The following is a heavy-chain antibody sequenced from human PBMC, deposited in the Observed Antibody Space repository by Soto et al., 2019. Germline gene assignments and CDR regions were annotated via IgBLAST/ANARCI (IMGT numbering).Heavy chain of an antibody. CDR2: IKSKTDGGTT. J-gene: IGHJ5*02. D-gene: IGHD4-17*01. Sequence: GGSLRLSCAASGFTFSNAWMSWVRQAPGKGLEWVGRIKSKTDGGTTDYAAPVKGRFTISRDDSKNTLYLQMNSLKTEDTAVYYCTTDLDYGDYVYGASRWFDPWGQGTLVTVSS. CDR1: GFTFSNAW. CDR3: TTDLDYGDYVYGASRWFDP. V-gene: IGHV3-15*01.